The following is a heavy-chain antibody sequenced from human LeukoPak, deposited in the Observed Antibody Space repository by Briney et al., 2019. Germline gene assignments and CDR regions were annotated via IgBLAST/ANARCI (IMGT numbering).Heavy chain of an antibody. Sequence: GGSLRLSCAASGFTFSNAWMSWVRQAPGKGLEWVGRIKSKTDGGTTDYAAPVKGRFTISRDDSKNTLNLQMNSLKTEHTAVYYCTTGEGRELPDYWGQGTLVTVSS. D-gene: IGHD1-26*01. V-gene: IGHV3-15*01. CDR3: TTGEGRELPDY. CDR1: GFTFSNAW. J-gene: IGHJ4*02. CDR2: IKSKTDGGTT.